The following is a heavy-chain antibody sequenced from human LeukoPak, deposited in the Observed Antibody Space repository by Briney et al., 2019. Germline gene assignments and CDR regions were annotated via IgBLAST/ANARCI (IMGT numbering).Heavy chain of an antibody. CDR3: ARGGAGCYCYFDY. J-gene: IGHJ4*02. Sequence: AESLISSKNCGGYISTSYSIGVVRQMPGKGLEWMGIIYAGDSDTRYSPSFQGQVTISADKSVSTAYLQWSSLKSSDTAMYYCARGGAGCYCYFDYWGQGTLVSVSS. D-gene: IGHD5-24*01. CDR1: GYISTSYS. CDR2: IYAGDSDT. V-gene: IGHV5-51*01.